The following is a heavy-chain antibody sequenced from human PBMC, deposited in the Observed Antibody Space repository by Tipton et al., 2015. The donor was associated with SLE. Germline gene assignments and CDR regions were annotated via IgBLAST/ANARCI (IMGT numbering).Heavy chain of an antibody. CDR3: ARDGEAAFDL. V-gene: IGHV4-59*01. CDR1: GVSISNYY. Sequence: TLSLTCYVTGVSISNYYWTWIRQSPGKGLEWIGYIYYSGSTSYNPSLKSRVTISVDTSKNQFSLKLNSVTAADTAVYYCARDGEAAFDLWGRGTLVTVSS. J-gene: IGHJ2*01. D-gene: IGHD6-13*01. CDR2: IYYSGST.